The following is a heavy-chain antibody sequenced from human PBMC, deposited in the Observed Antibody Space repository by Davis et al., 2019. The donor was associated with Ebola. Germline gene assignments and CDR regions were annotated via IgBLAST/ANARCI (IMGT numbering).Heavy chain of an antibody. CDR1: GYILTNYG. Sequence: ASVKVSCKASGYILTNYGISWVRQAPGQGLEWMGWISGYNGNTNYAQKLQGRVTMTTDTSTSTAYMELRSLTSDDTAVYYCARDSSSWFYYYYGMDVWGQGTTVTVSS. CDR3: ARDSSSWFYYYYGMDV. CDR2: ISGYNGNT. V-gene: IGHV1-18*01. D-gene: IGHD6-13*01. J-gene: IGHJ6*02.